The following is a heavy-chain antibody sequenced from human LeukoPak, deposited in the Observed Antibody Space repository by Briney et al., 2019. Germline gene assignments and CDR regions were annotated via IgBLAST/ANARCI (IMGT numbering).Heavy chain of an antibody. J-gene: IGHJ5*02. V-gene: IGHV7-4-1*02. Sequence: GASVKVSCKASGYTFTSYAMHWVRQAPGQGLEWMGWINTNTGNPTYAQGFTGRFVFSLDTSVSTAYLQISSLKAEDTAVYYCARDRRLLRNLNWFDPWGQGTLVTVSS. CDR3: ARDRRLLRNLNWFDP. CDR1: GYTFTSYA. CDR2: INTNTGNP. D-gene: IGHD1-26*01.